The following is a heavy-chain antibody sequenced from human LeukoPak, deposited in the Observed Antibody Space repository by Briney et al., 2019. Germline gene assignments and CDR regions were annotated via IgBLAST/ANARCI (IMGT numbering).Heavy chain of an antibody. V-gene: IGHV1-18*01. Sequence: ASVKVSCKASGYIFTNFGISWVRQAPGQGLEWMGWISAYNGNTNYAQKLQGRVTMTTDTSTSTAYMELRSLRSDDTAVYYCARDDILTGSTGIFDYWGQGTLVTVSS. CDR1: GYIFTNFG. D-gene: IGHD3-9*01. CDR3: ARDDILTGSTGIFDY. J-gene: IGHJ4*02. CDR2: ISAYNGNT.